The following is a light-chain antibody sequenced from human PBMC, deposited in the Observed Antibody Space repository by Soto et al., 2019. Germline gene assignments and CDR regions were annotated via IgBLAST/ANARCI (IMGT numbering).Light chain of an antibody. Sequence: EIVMTQSPATLSVSPGERATLSCRASQSVSSNLAWYQQKPGQAPRLLIYGASTRATGIPARFSGSGSGTEFKLTISSLQSEDFAVYYCQQYNNWPWWTFGQGTKVEIK. CDR1: QSVSSN. CDR2: GAS. CDR3: QQYNNWPWWT. J-gene: IGKJ1*01. V-gene: IGKV3-15*01.